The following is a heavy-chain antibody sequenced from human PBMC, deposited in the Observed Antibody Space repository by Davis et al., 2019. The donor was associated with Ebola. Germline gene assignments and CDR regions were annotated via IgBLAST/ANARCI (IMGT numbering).Heavy chain of an antibody. CDR1: GFTFTSSA. D-gene: IGHD1-14*01. V-gene: IGHV1-58*01. CDR3: AASAGTVGKFDC. J-gene: IGHJ4*01. Sequence: AASVKVSCKASGFTFTSSALQWVRQARGHRLEWIGSIVVGSVNTNYAQKFQGRVTITRDMSTSTSYLDLSNLRSEDTAVYFCAASAGTVGKFDCWGQGTLVTVSS. CDR2: IVVGSVNT.